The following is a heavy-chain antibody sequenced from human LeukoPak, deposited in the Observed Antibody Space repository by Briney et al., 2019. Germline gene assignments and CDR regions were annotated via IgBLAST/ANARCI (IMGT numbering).Heavy chain of an antibody. CDR1: RFTFSDYY. Sequence: GGSLRLSCAASRFTFSDYYMSWIRQAPGKGLEWVSYISSSGSTIYYADSVKGRFTISRDDAKNSPYLQMNSLRAEDTAVYYCARDGHSELLWFGEGRMMGMDVWGQGTTVTVSS. J-gene: IGHJ6*02. CDR3: ARDGHSELLWFGEGRMMGMDV. D-gene: IGHD3-10*01. V-gene: IGHV3-11*04. CDR2: ISSSGSTI.